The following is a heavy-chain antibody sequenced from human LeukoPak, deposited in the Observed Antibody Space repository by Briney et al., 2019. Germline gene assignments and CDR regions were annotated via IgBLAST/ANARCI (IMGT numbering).Heavy chain of an antibody. V-gene: IGHV5-10-1*01. J-gene: IGHJ4*02. D-gene: IGHD3-16*02. CDR3: ARLVRLGELSLEIDY. CDR1: GYSFTSYW. CDR2: IHPRDSYT. Sequence: GESLTLSCKGSGYSFTSYWISWVRQMAGKGLEWMGRIHPRDSYTKYSPSFQGHVTISADKSLSTASLQWSSLKASDTAMYYSARLVRLGELSLEIDYWGQGTLVTVSS.